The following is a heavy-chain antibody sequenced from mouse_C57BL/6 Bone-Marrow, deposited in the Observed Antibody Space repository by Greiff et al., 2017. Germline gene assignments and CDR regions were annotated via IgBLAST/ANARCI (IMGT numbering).Heavy chain of an antibody. Sequence: EVKLMESGPGLVKPSQSLSLTCSVTGYSITSGYYWNWIRQFPGNKLEWMGYISYDGSNNYNPSLKNRISITRDTSKNQFFLKLNSVTTEDTATYYCARGVDYGRGQGTSVTVSS. D-gene: IGHD1-1*01. CDR2: ISYDGSN. V-gene: IGHV3-6*01. CDR3: ARGVDYG. J-gene: IGHJ4*01. CDR1: GYSITSGYY.